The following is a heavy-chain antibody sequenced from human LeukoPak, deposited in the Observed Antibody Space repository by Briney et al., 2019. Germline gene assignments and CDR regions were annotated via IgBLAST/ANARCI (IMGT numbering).Heavy chain of an antibody. CDR3: SRRTIRSSSLPRIYNWFDP. J-gene: IGHJ5*02. CDR1: GYSFTSYW. V-gene: IGHV5-51*01. CDR2: IYPGDSDT. Sequence: GESPKISCKGSGYSFTSYWIGWVRQLPGKGLEWMGIIYPGDSDTRYNPSFQGQVTISADKSISTAYLLWSSLKAADTAAYYYSRRTIRSSSLPRIYNWFDPCGQGTLVTVSS. D-gene: IGHD6-13*01.